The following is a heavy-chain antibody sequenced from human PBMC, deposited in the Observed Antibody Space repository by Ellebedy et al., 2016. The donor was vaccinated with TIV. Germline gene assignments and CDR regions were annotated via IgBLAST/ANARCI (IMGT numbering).Heavy chain of an antibody. CDR3: TRKNAFDV. Sequence: PGGSLRLSCATSGFTLSNYAMLWVRQAPGKGLEWVAVISNDGRTVYYADSVKGRFTISRDNSKNTLYLQMAGLTEDDTAIYYCTRKNAFDVWGRGTLVSVSS. J-gene: IGHJ3*01. CDR2: ISNDGRTV. CDR1: GFTLSNYA. V-gene: IGHV3-30*04.